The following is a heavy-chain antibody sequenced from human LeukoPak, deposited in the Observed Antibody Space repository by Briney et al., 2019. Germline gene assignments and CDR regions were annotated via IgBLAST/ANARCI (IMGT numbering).Heavy chain of an antibody. CDR3: ARGVPLYYYDSSGYSDY. D-gene: IGHD3-22*01. Sequence: ASVKVSCKASGYTFTSYGISWVRQAPGQGLEWMGWISAYNGNTNYAQKLQGRVTMTTDTSTSTAYMELSSLRSEDTAVYYCARGVPLYYYDSSGYSDYWGQGTLVTVSS. CDR1: GYTFTSYG. CDR2: ISAYNGNT. J-gene: IGHJ4*02. V-gene: IGHV1-18*01.